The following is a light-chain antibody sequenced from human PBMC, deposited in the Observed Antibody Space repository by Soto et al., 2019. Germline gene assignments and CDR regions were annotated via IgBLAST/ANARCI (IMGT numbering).Light chain of an antibody. CDR1: QSVSSY. J-gene: IGKJ2*01. CDR3: QQRSNWPPIYT. CDR2: DAS. Sequence: EIVLTQSPATLSLSPGERATLSCRASQSVSSYLAWYQQKPGQAPRLLIYDASNRATGIPARFSGSGSGTDFTLTISSLEPQAFEVYYCQQRSNWPPIYTFGQGTKLEIK. V-gene: IGKV3-11*01.